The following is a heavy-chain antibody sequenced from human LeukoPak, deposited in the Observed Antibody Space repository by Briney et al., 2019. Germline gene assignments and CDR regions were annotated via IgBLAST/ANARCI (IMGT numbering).Heavy chain of an antibody. CDR2: IKQDGSEK. CDR3: ARLTSGWLTLDY. CDR1: GFTFSSYW. Sequence: GGSLRLSCAASGFTFSSYWMNWVRQAPGKGLEWVANIKQDGSEKYYVDSVKGRFTISRDNAKNSLYLQMSGLRADDTAVYYCARLTSGWLTLDYWGQGTLVTVSS. V-gene: IGHV3-7*01. D-gene: IGHD6-19*01. J-gene: IGHJ4*02.